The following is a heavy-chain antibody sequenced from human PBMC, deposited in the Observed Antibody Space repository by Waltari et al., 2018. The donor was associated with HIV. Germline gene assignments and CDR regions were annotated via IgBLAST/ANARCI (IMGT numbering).Heavy chain of an antibody. CDR2: ISSGTSYI. J-gene: IGHJ4*02. Sequence: EVQLVESGGGLVKPGGSVRLSCTASGLTFRTDPMNWVRQAPGKGLEWVSSISSGTSYIYYADSVTGRFTVSRDNAKNSLFLQMNSLRADDTAVYYCARQQLGSGALDLWGQGTLVTVSS. CDR3: ARQQLGSGALDL. CDR1: GLTFRTDP. V-gene: IGHV3-21*02. D-gene: IGHD3-10*02.